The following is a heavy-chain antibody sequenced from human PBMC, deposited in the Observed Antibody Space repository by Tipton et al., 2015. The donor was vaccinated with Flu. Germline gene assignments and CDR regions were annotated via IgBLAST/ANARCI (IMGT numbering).Heavy chain of an antibody. Sequence: QLVQSGGGLVQPGGSLRLSCAASGFTFRNYWMTWVRQAPGKGLEWIGSIHHSGTTHYRLPLKSRVTMLVDTSKNLFSLKMTSVTAADSAMYYCAREGANYYGSGIRFDSWGQGILVNVSS. CDR1: GFTFRNYW. J-gene: IGHJ4*02. CDR3: AREGANYYGSGIRFDS. CDR2: IHHSGTT. D-gene: IGHD3-10*01. V-gene: IGHV4-4*08.